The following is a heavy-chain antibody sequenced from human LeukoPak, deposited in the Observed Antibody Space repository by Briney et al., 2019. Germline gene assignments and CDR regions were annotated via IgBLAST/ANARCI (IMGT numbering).Heavy chain of an antibody. CDR1: GFTFSSYS. V-gene: IGHV3-21*01. CDR3: ARGSRYYDSSGYFY. D-gene: IGHD3-22*01. CDR2: ISSSSSYI. J-gene: IGHJ4*02. Sequence: PGGSLRLSCAASGFTFSSYSMNWVRQAPGKGLEWVSSISSSSSYIYYADSVKGRFTISRDNAKNSLYLQMNSLRAEDTAVYYCARGSRYYDSSGYFYWGQGTLVTVSS.